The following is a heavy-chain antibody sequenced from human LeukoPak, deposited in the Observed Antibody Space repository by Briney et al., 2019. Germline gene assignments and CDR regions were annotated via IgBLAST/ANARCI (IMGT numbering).Heavy chain of an antibody. D-gene: IGHD5-18*01. CDR1: GYSISSGYY. J-gene: IGHJ4*02. V-gene: IGHV4-38-2*01. Sequence: SETLSLTXAVSGYSISSGYYWGWIRQPPGKGLEWIGSIYHSGSTYYNPSLKSRVTISVDTSKNQFSLKLSSVTAADTAVYYCARFDKGRGYSYGPNDYFDYWGQGTLVTVSS. CDR2: IYHSGST. CDR3: ARFDKGRGYSYGPNDYFDY.